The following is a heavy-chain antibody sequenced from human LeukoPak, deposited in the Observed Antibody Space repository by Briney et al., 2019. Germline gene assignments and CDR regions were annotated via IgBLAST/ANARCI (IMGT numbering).Heavy chain of an antibody. V-gene: IGHV4-39*01. J-gene: IGHJ4*02. D-gene: IGHD3-9*01. CDR1: AGSLTNYF. Sequence: SETLSLTCGVYAGSLTNYFCHWIRQAPGKGLEWIGSIYYSGSTYYNPSLKSRVTISLDTSKNQFSLKLSSVTAADTGVFYCARGSYDILTGYSSFGEYWGQGTLVTVSS. CDR2: IYYSGST. CDR3: ARGSYDILTGYSSFGEY.